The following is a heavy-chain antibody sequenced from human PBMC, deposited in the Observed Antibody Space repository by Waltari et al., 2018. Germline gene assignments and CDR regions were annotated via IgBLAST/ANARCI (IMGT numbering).Heavy chain of an antibody. D-gene: IGHD3-10*01. Sequence: EVQLVESGGGLVQPGGSLRLSCTGSGFPFRTSWIHWVRQAPGKGLVWVSRLNDDGTSTIYADSVKGRFTISKDNARNTVYLQMNGLGAEDTALYYCARAGYLGAFDIWGQGTMVIVSS. CDR3: ARAGYLGAFDI. V-gene: IGHV3-74*01. J-gene: IGHJ3*02. CDR2: LNDDGTST. CDR1: GFPFRTSW.